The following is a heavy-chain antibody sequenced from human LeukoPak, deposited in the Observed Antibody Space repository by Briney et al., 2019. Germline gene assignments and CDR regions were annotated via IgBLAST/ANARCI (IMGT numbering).Heavy chain of an antibody. CDR1: GYSFTSYW. Sequence: PGESLKISFKGSGYSFTSYWIGWVRQMPGKGLEWMGIIYPGDSDTRYSPSFQGQVTISADKSISTAYLQWSSLKASDTAMYYCARRPSGYYDSSGYSGGDGAFDIWGQGTMVTVSS. J-gene: IGHJ3*02. CDR3: ARRPSGYYDSSGYSGGDGAFDI. CDR2: IYPGDSDT. D-gene: IGHD3-22*01. V-gene: IGHV5-51*01.